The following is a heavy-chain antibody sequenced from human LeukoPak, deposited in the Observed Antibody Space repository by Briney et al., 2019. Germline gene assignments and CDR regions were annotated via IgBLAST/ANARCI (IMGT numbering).Heavy chain of an antibody. CDR3: ARGGNIVVVPAANYYFDY. D-gene: IGHD2-2*01. V-gene: IGHV1-18*01. CDR2: ISAYNGNT. Sequence: ASVKVSCKASGYTFTSYGISWVRQAPGQRLEWMGWISAYNGNTNYAQKLQGRVTMTTDTSTSTAYMELRSLRSDDTAVYYCARGGNIVVVPAANYYFDYWGQGTLVTVSS. J-gene: IGHJ4*02. CDR1: GYTFTSYG.